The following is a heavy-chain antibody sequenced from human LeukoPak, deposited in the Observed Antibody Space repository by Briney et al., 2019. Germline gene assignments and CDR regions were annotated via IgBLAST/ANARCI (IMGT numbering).Heavy chain of an antibody. CDR2: ISDSGGNT. V-gene: IGHV3-23*01. CDR3: AREYSSSWDYYYYGMDV. Sequence: GGSLRLSCAASGFTFSYPMSWVRQAPWERLQWVSGISDSGGNTYYADSVRGRFTISRDNSKNTLYLQMNSLRAEDTAVYYCAREYSSSWDYYYYGMDVWGQGTTVTVSS. D-gene: IGHD6-13*01. CDR1: GFTFSYP. J-gene: IGHJ6*02.